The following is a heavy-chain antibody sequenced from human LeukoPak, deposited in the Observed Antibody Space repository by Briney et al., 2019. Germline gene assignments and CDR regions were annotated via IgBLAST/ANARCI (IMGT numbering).Heavy chain of an antibody. CDR2: IIPIFGTA. V-gene: IGHV1-69*13. CDR1: GGTFSSYA. D-gene: IGHD3-22*01. J-gene: IGHJ4*02. CDR3: AREPYYYDSSGYDY. Sequence: GASVKVSCKASGGTFSSYAISWVRQAPGQGLEWMGGIIPIFGTANYAQKFQGRVTITADESTSTAYMELSSLRAEDTAVYYCAREPYYYDSSGYDYWGQGTLVTVSS.